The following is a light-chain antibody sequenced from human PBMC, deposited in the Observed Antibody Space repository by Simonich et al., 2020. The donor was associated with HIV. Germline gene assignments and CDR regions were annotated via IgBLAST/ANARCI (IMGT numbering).Light chain of an antibody. CDR1: QSVLYSSNNKNY. V-gene: IGKV4-1*01. CDR2: WAS. J-gene: IGKJ4*01. CDR3: QQYYSTPLT. Sequence: DIVMTQSPDSLAVSLGERATINCKSSQSVLYSSNNKNYLAWYQQKPGQPPKRLIYWASTRESGVPDRFSGSGSGTDFTLTISSLQAEDVAVYYCQQYYSTPLTFGGGTKVEIE.